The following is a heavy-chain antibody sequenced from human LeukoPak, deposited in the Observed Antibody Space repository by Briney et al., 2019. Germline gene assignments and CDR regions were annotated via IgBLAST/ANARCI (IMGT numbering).Heavy chain of an antibody. Sequence: GGSLRLSCAAPGLTFSGSAIHWVRQSSGKGLEWVGQIDKKDKGYATATAYAASVKGRFTISRDDSINTAYLQMKSLKTEDTALYYCTRDSGTYNWFDPWGQGTLVTVSS. D-gene: IGHD1-26*01. J-gene: IGHJ5*02. V-gene: IGHV3-73*01. CDR1: GLTFSGSA. CDR2: IDKKDKGYATAT. CDR3: TRDSGTYNWFDP.